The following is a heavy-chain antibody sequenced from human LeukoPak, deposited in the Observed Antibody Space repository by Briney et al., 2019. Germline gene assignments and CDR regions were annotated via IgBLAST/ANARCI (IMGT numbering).Heavy chain of an antibody. D-gene: IGHD2-15*01. CDR1: GGTFSSYA. CDR2: IIPILGIA. J-gene: IGHJ3*02. V-gene: IGHV1-69*04. CDR3: ARDCSGGSCYPSLYAFDI. Sequence: GASVKVSCKASGGTFSSYAISWVRQAPGQGLEWMGRIIPILGIANYAQKFQGRVTITADKSTSTAYMELSSLRPEDTAVYYCARDCSGGSCYPSLYAFDIWGQGTMVTVSS.